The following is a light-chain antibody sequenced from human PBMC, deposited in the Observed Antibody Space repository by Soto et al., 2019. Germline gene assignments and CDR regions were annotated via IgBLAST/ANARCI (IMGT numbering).Light chain of an antibody. V-gene: IGKV3-11*01. CDR2: DAS. Sequence: EIVLTQSPATLSLSPGERATLSCRASQSVSTYLAWYQQKPGQAPRLLIYDASKRTTGIPVRFSGSGSGTDVTLTITSLEPEDFGLYYCQQRSNWPPTWTFGQGTKVDIK. J-gene: IGKJ1*01. CDR3: QQRSNWPPTWT. CDR1: QSVSTY.